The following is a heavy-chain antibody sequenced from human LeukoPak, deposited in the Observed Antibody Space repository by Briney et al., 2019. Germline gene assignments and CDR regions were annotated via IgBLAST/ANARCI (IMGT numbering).Heavy chain of an antibody. D-gene: IGHD3-22*01. J-gene: IGHJ4*02. V-gene: IGHV3-73*01. CDR2: IRSKSNNYAT. CDR3: TRHRDIALDSSGYYRSGDY. CDR1: GFTFSNYW. Sequence: GGSLRLSCAASGFTFSNYWMGWVRQASGKGLEWVGRIRSKSNNYATAYAASVKGRFTISRDDSKNTAYLQMNSLKTEDTAVYYCTRHRDIALDSSGYYRSGDYWGQGTLVTVSS.